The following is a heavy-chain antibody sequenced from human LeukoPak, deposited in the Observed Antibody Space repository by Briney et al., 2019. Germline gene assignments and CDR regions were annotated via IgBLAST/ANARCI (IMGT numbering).Heavy chain of an antibody. V-gene: IGHV4-4*07. Sequence: SETLSLTCTVSGGSISSYYWSWIRQPAGKGLEWIGRIYTSGSTNYNPSLKSRVTMSVDTSKNQFSLKLSSVTAADTAVYYCARACPGYDILTRYRKSLGYYYMDVWGKGTTVTISS. D-gene: IGHD3-9*01. CDR2: IYTSGST. CDR3: ARACPGYDILTRYRKSLGYYYMDV. J-gene: IGHJ6*03. CDR1: GGSISSYY.